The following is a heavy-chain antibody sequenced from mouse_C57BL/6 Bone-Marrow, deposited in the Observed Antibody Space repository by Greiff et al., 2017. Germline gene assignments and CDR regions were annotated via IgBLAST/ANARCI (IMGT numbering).Heavy chain of an antibody. J-gene: IGHJ4*01. CDR3: ARGLYYSNYRAMDY. Sequence: VQLKESGPELVKPGASVKIPCKASGYTFTDYNMDWVKQSHGKSLEWIGDINPNNGGTIYNQKFKGKATLTVDKSSSTAYMELRSLTFEDTAVYYCARGLYYSNYRAMDYWGQGTSVTVSS. CDR1: GYTFTDYN. CDR2: INPNNGGT. V-gene: IGHV1-18*01. D-gene: IGHD2-5*01.